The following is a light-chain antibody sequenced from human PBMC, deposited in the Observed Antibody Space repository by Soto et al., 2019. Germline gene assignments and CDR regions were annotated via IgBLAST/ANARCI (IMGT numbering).Light chain of an antibody. Sequence: DIQMTQSPSSLSASVGDRVTITCRASQSISSYLNWYQQKPGKAPNLLIYAASSLQSGVPSKFSGSGSGTDFTLTISSLQPEDFATYYCQQSYSSPFTFGPGTKVDTK. CDR3: QQSYSSPFT. CDR2: AAS. CDR1: QSISSY. J-gene: IGKJ3*01. V-gene: IGKV1-39*01.